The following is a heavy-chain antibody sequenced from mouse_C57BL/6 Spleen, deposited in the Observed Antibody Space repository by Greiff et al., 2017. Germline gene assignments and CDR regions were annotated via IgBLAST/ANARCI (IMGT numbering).Heavy chain of an antibody. V-gene: IGHV5-17*01. J-gene: IGHJ3*01. Sequence: EVKLVESGGGLVKPGGSLKLSCAASGFTFSDYGMHWVRQAPEKGLEWVAYISSGSSTIYYADTVKGRFTISRDNAKNNLFLQMTSLRSEDTAMYYCARDTPGWFAYWGQGTLVTVSA. CDR1: GFTFSDYG. CDR2: ISSGSSTI. CDR3: ARDTPGWFAY.